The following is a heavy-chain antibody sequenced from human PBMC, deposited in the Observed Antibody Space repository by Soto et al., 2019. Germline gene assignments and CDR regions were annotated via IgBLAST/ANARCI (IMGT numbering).Heavy chain of an antibody. D-gene: IGHD5-12*01. CDR1: GCSITSGGYY. V-gene: IGHV4-31*03. J-gene: IGHJ4*02. CDR3: AAGGGLPRYY. Sequence: SETLSLTCTVSGCSITSGGYYWSWIRQNPGKGLEWIGYIYHSGTTYYNPSLRSRVTISVDTSKNQFSLKLSSVTAADTAVYYCAAGGGLPRYYWGQGTLVTVSS. CDR2: IYHSGTT.